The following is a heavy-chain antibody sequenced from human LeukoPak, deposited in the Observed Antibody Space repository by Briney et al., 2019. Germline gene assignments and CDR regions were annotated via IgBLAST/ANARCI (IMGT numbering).Heavy chain of an antibody. Sequence: PGGSLRLSCAASGFTFSSYAMSWVRQAPGKGLEGVSAISGSGGSTYYADSVKGRFTISRDNSKNTLYLQMNSLRAEDTAVYYCAKTGYDYIWGSYRPTFFDYWGQGTLVTVSS. D-gene: IGHD3-16*02. V-gene: IGHV3-23*01. J-gene: IGHJ4*02. CDR1: GFTFSSYA. CDR2: ISGSGGST. CDR3: AKTGYDYIWGSYRPTFFDY.